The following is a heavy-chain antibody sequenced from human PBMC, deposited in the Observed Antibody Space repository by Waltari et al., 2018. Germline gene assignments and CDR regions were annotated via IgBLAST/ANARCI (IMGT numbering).Heavy chain of an antibody. CDR2: IYSDDSP. D-gene: IGHD3-3*01. CDR1: GFTFSSYA. V-gene: IGHV3-23*03. CDR3: AKSAGGFYDY. Sequence: EVQLLESGGGLVQPGGSLRLSCAASGFTFSSYAIHWVRQAPGKGVEWVSAIYSDDSPHYADSVKGRFLISRDNSKKTVYLEINGLRGEDTAIYYCAKSAGGFYDYWGQGTLVTVSS. J-gene: IGHJ4*02.